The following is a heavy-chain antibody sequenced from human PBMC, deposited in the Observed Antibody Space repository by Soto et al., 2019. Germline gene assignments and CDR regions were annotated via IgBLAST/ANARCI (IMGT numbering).Heavy chain of an antibody. CDR3: ARYRDIVVVVAATKYYYYYMDV. CDR2: ISSSSSTI. J-gene: IGHJ6*03. Sequence: ESGGGLVQPGGSLRLSCAASGFTFSSYSMNWVRQAPGKGLEWVSYISSSSSTIYYADSVKGRFTISRDNAKNSLYLQMNSLRAEDTDVYYCARYRDIVVVVAATKYYYYYMDVWGKGTTVTVSS. CDR1: GFTFSSYS. V-gene: IGHV3-48*01. D-gene: IGHD2-15*01.